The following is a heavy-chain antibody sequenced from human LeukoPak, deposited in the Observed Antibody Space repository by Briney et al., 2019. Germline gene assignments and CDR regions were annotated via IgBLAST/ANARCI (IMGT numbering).Heavy chain of an antibody. V-gene: IGHV3-21*01. D-gene: IGHD3-10*01. J-gene: IGHJ5*02. CDR3: AKDSVWFGEPNWFDP. CDR2: ISFSGTYI. Sequence: GGSLRLSCAASGFSFSSYSMNWVRQAPGKGLEWVSSISFSGTYIYYADSLKGRITISRDNSKNTLYLQMNSLRAEDTAVYYCAKDSVWFGEPNWFDPWGQGTLVTVSS. CDR1: GFSFSSYS.